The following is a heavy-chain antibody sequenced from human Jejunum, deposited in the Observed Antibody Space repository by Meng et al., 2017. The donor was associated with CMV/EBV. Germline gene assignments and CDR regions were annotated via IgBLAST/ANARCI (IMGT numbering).Heavy chain of an antibody. D-gene: IGHD3-10*01. CDR2: INSDGSDT. Sequence: SCHASGFTVSHNFMNWVRQAPGKGLVWVSHINSDGSDTKYADSVKGRFTISRDNAKNTLYLQMNTLRAEDTAVYYCVKGGHLGDYWGQGTLVTVSS. CDR3: VKGGHLGDY. CDR1: GFTVSHNF. V-gene: IGHV3-74*03. J-gene: IGHJ4*02.